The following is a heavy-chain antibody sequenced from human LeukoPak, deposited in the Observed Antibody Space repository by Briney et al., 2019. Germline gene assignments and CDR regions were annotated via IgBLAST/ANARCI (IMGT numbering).Heavy chain of an antibody. CDR2: MNPSSGNT. Sequence: ASVKASCKASGYTFTSYDINWVRQATGQGPEWMGWMNPSSGNTGYAQRFQGRVSMTRDTSTNTAYLELSSLRSEDTAVYYCATRTYYYSSGSFAYWGQGTLVTVSS. CDR3: ATRTYYYSSGSFAY. D-gene: IGHD3-10*01. CDR1: GYTFTSYD. V-gene: IGHV1-8*01. J-gene: IGHJ4*02.